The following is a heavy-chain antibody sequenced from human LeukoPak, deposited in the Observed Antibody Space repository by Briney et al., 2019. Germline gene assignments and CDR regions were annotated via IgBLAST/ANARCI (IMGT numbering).Heavy chain of an antibody. CDR1: GLTFHTYA. D-gene: IGHD4-17*01. Sequence: GGSLRLSCVASGLTFHTYAMSWVRQAPGKGLEWVSTISGSGSDTYFADSVKGRFTISRDNSKNTLYLQMSSLRAEDTAVYYCATLVTTSGGYWGQGTLVTVSS. CDR3: ATLVTTSGGY. J-gene: IGHJ4*02. V-gene: IGHV3-23*01. CDR2: ISGSGSDT.